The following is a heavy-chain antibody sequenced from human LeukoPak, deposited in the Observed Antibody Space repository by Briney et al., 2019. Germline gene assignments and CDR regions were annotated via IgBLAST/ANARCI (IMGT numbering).Heavy chain of an antibody. CDR2: ISYTGST. Sequence: SETLSLTCTVSGGSISLYYWSWIRQPPGKGLEWIGYISYTGSTYYNPSLKSRVTISVDTSKNQFSLKLSSVTAADTAVYYCAILSSWYSYYYYYYGMDVWGQGTTVTVSS. CDR1: GGSISLYY. D-gene: IGHD6-13*01. J-gene: IGHJ6*02. V-gene: IGHV4-59*12. CDR3: AILSSWYSYYYYYYGMDV.